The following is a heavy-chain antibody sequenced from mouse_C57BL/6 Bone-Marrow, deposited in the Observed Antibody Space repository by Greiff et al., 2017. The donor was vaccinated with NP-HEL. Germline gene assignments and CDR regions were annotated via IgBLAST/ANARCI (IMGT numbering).Heavy chain of an antibody. CDR3: ASGYVWYFDV. J-gene: IGHJ1*03. CDR2: IYPRSGNT. Sequence: QVQLQQSGAELARPGASVKLSCKASGYTFTSYGISWVKQRTGQGLEWIGEIYPRSGNTYYNEKFKGKATLTADKSSSTAYMELRSLTSEYSAVYFCASGYVWYFDVWGTGTTVTVSS. V-gene: IGHV1-81*01. CDR1: GYTFTSYG. D-gene: IGHD2-2*01.